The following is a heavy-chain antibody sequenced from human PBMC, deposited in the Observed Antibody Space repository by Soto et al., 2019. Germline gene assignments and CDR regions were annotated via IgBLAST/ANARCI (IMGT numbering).Heavy chain of an antibody. V-gene: IGHV3-66*01. CDR2: IDSGGST. J-gene: IGHJ6*02. Sequence: EVQLVESGGGLVQPGGSLRLSCAASGFTVSSNYMSWVRQAPGKGLEWVSVIDSGGSTYYADSVKGRFTISRDNSKNTLYLQMNSLRAEDTAVYYCARDRIPTGMDVWGQGTTVTVSS. CDR1: GFTVSSNY. CDR3: ARDRIPTGMDV.